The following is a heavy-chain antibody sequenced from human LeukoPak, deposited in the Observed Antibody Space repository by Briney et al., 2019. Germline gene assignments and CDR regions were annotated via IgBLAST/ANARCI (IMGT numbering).Heavy chain of an antibody. CDR1: GFTVSSNY. CDR2: IYSGGST. D-gene: IGHD4-11*01. J-gene: IGHJ4*02. Sequence: GGSLRLSCAASGFTVSSNYMSWVRQAPGKGLEWVSVIYSGGSTYYADSVKGRFTISRDNSKNTLYLQMNSLRAEDTAVYYCAKDLNDYSPYYFDYWGQGTLVTVSS. CDR3: AKDLNDYSPYYFDY. V-gene: IGHV3-53*01.